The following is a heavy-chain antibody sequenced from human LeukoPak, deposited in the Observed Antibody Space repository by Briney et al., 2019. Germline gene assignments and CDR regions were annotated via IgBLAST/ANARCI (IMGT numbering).Heavy chain of an antibody. D-gene: IGHD5-12*01. V-gene: IGHV3-7*01. J-gene: IGHJ4*02. CDR2: IKQDGSEK. CDR3: ARLSWLRYENY. Sequence: GGSLRLSCAASGFTFSSYWMSWVRQAPGKGLEWVANIKQDGSEKYYVDSVKGRFTISRYNAKHSLYLQMNSLRAEDTAVYYCARLSWLRYENYWGQGTLVTVSS. CDR1: GFTFSSYW.